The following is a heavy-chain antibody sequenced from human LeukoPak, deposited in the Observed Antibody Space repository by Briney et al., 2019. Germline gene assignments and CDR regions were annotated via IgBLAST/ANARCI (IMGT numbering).Heavy chain of an antibody. J-gene: IGHJ4*02. Sequence: SVKVSCKASGGTFSSYAISWVRQAPGQGLEWMGGIIPIFGTANYAQKFQGRVTITADESTSTAYTELGSLRSEDTAVYYCASRGYGSGSTLGFDYWGQGTLVTVSS. CDR3: ASRGYGSGSTLGFDY. D-gene: IGHD3-10*01. CDR1: GGTFSSYA. CDR2: IIPIFGTA. V-gene: IGHV1-69*01.